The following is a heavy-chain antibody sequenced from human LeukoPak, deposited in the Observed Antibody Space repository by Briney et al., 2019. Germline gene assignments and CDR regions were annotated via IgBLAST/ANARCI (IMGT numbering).Heavy chain of an antibody. CDR2: IYSGGST. J-gene: IGHJ4*02. CDR1: GFTVSSNY. Sequence: GGSLRLSCAASGFTVSSNYMSWVRRAPGKGLEWVSVIYSGGSTYYADSVKGRFTISRDNSKNTLYLQMNSLRAEDTAVYYCARVKGYYDTLGAFDYWGQGTLVTVSS. D-gene: IGHD3-22*01. CDR3: ARVKGYYDTLGAFDY. V-gene: IGHV3-53*01.